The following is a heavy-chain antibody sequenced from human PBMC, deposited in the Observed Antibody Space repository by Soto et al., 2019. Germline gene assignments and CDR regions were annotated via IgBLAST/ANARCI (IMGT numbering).Heavy chain of an antibody. Sequence: GGSLRLSCAASGFTFSNYWMQWVRQAPGKGLVWVSHISRDGSGANYADSVKGRLTISRDNAKNTLYLQMNSLRAEDTAMYYCARDGLDYYGMDVWGQGTTVTVSS. V-gene: IGHV3-74*01. CDR2: ISRDGSGA. J-gene: IGHJ6*02. CDR1: GFTFSNYW. CDR3: ARDGLDYYGMDV.